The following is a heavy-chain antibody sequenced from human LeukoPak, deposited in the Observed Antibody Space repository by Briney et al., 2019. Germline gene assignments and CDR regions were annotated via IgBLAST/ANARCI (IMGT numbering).Heavy chain of an antibody. D-gene: IGHD6-6*01. CDR3: ARWTGDSSSNY. J-gene: IGHJ4*02. V-gene: IGHV3-11*06. CDR1: GFTFSDYY. CDR2: ISSSSSYI. Sequence: GGSLRLSCAASGFTFSDYYMSWTRQAPGKGLEWVSYISSSSSYIYYADSVKGRFTISRDNAKNSLYLQMNRLRAEDTAVYYCARWTGDSSSNYWGQGTLVTVSS.